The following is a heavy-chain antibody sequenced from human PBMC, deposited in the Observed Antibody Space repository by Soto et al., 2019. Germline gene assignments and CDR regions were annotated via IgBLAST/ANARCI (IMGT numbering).Heavy chain of an antibody. J-gene: IGHJ4*02. V-gene: IGHV4-4*02. D-gene: IGHD2-2*01. CDR3: ARDPPLPAAMVD. Sequence: QVRLQESGPGLVKPSGTLSLICAVSGGSISSSNWWSWVRQPPGKGLEWIGEIYHSGSTNYNPSLKSRVTISVDKSKNQFSLQLSSVTAADTALYYCARDPPLPAAMVDWGQGTLVTVSS. CDR1: GGSISSSNW. CDR2: IYHSGST.